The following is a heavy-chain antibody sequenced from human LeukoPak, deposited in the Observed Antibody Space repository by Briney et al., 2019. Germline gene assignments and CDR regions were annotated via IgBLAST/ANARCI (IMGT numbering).Heavy chain of an antibody. J-gene: IGHJ2*01. CDR1: GFTFSSYS. CDR2: ISSSSSYI. V-gene: IGHV3-21*01. Sequence: GSLRLSCAASGFTFSSYSMNWVRQAPGKGLEWVSSISSSSSYIYYADSVKGRFTISRDNAKNSLYLQMNSLRAEDTAVYYCARDYYFGGDCDWYFDLWGRGTLVTVSS. D-gene: IGHD2-21*02. CDR3: ARDYYFGGDCDWYFDL.